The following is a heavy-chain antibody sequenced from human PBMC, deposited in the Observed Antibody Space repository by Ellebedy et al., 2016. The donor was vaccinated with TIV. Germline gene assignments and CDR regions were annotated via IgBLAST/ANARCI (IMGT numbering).Heavy chain of an antibody. CDR3: ARSPPVDIVATGGFDP. CDR1: GGSISSGGYS. CDR2: IYHSGST. V-gene: IGHV4-30-2*02. J-gene: IGHJ5*02. D-gene: IGHD5-12*01. Sequence: SETLSLTXAVSGGSISSGGYSWSWIRQPPGKGLEWIGYIYHSGSTYYNPSLKSRVTISIDTSKNQFSLKLSSVTAADTAVYYCARSPPVDIVATGGFDPWGQGTLVTVSS.